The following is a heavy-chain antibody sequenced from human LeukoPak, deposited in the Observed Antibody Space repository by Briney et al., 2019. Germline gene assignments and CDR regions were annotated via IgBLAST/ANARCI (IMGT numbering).Heavy chain of an antibody. D-gene: IGHD1-26*01. CDR3: ARLLVGATEPIRYYYYYYMDV. J-gene: IGHJ6*03. V-gene: IGHV4-38-2*02. Sequence: PSETLSLTCTVSGYSISSGYYWGWIRQPPGKGLEWIGSIYHSGSTNYNPSLKSRVTISVDTSKNQFSLKLSSVTAADTAVYYCARLLVGATEPIRYYYYYYMDVWGKGTTVTISS. CDR1: GYSISSGYY. CDR2: IYHSGST.